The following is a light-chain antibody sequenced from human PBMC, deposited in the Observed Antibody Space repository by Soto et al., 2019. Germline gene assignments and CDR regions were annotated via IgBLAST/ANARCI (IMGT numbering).Light chain of an antibody. CDR1: SSDVGAYNY. Sequence: QSALTQPRSVSGSPGQSVTISCTGTSSDVGAYNYVSWYQQHPGKAPKLMIYDVSKGPSGVPDRFSGSKSGNTASLTISGLQAEDEADYYCCSYAGSYTYVFGTGTKLTVL. V-gene: IGLV2-11*01. CDR2: DVS. CDR3: CSYAGSYTYV. J-gene: IGLJ1*01.